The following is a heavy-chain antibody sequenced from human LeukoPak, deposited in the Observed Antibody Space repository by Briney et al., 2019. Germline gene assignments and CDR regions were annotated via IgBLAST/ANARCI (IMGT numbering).Heavy chain of an antibody. CDR1: GFTFSSYS. CDR3: VRDAYDSSGYSPFDH. J-gene: IGHJ4*02. Sequence: GGSLRLSCAASGFTFSSYSMNWVRQAPGKGLEWVSSISSSSSYIYYADSVKGRFTISRDNAKNSLYLQMNSLRAEDTAVYFCVRDAYDSSGYSPFDHWGQGTLVIVSS. D-gene: IGHD3-22*01. CDR2: ISSSSSYI. V-gene: IGHV3-21*01.